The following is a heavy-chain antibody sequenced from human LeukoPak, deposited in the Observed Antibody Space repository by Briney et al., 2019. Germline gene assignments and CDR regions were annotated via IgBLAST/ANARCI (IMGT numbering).Heavy chain of an antibody. Sequence: GGSLRLSCAASGFTFSNAWMTWVRQAPGKGLEWVGRIKSKSDGGTTDYAAPVKGRFTISRDDSKNTLFLQMSSLKTEDTAVYFCTRVYYYDSGGNSAVEYWGQGTLVTVS. CDR1: GFTFSNAW. CDR2: IKSKSDGGTT. CDR3: TRVYYYDSGGNSAVEY. V-gene: IGHV3-15*01. D-gene: IGHD3-22*01. J-gene: IGHJ4*02.